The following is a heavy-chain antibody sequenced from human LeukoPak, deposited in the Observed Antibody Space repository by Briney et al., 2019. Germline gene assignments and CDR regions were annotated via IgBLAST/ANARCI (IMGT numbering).Heavy chain of an antibody. V-gene: IGHV3-74*01. D-gene: IGHD6-6*01. CDR2: IKSDGIST. CDR3: ARDSSPSD. J-gene: IGHJ4*02. CDR1: GFNFRSYW. Sequence: PGGSLRLSCAASGFNFRSYWMHWVRQAPGKGLVWVSRIKSDGISTSYADSVKGRFTISRDNAKNTLYLQMNSLRAEDTAVYYRARDSSPSDWGQGTLVTVSS.